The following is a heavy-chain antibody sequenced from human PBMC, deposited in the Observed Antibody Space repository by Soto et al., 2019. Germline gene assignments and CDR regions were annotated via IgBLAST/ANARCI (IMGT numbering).Heavy chain of an antibody. J-gene: IGHJ6*02. D-gene: IGHD6-13*01. CDR3: GRGPSPRAPAGGTPYYYAMDV. Sequence: VASVKVSCKASGYDFTAYDINWVRQASGQGLEWMGWMNPINGAAGSARRFQGRVSMTRNTATGTAYLELTNLRSDDTAVYFCGRGPSPRAPAGGTPYYYAMDVWGHGTTVTVSS. V-gene: IGHV1-8*02. CDR2: MNPINGAA. CDR1: GYDFTAYD.